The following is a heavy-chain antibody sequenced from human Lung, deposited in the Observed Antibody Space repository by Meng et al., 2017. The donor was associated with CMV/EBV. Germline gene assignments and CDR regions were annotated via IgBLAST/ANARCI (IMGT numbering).Heavy chain of an antibody. V-gene: IGHV3-23*01. CDR3: AKAYSSSWYRENYDY. CDR1: GFTFSNFA. D-gene: IGHD6-13*01. CDR2: ITASGGST. J-gene: IGHJ4*02. Sequence: SCAASGFTFSNFAMSWVRLPPGKGLQWVSPITASGGSTYYADSVKGRFTVSRDNSKSTLYLQMNSLRAEDTAIYYCAKAYSSSWYRENYDYWGQGPLVTVSS.